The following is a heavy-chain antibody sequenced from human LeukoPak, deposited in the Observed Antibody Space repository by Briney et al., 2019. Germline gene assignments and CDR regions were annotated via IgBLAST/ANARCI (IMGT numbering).Heavy chain of an antibody. CDR3: AKDTEGGDLDY. V-gene: IGHV3-9*01. D-gene: IGHD2-21*02. Sequence: PGRSLRLSCAASGFTFDDYAMHWVRQAPGKGLEWVSGISWNSGSIGYADSVKGRFTISRDNAKTSLYLQMNSLRAEDTALYYCAKDTEGGDLDYWGQGTLVTVSS. CDR1: GFTFDDYA. J-gene: IGHJ4*02. CDR2: ISWNSGSI.